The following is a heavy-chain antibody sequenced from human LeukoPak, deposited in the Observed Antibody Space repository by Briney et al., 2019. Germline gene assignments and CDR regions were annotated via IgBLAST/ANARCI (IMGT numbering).Heavy chain of an antibody. J-gene: IGHJ5*01. CDR2: INDSGTT. V-gene: IGHV4-34*01. D-gene: IGHD6-13*01. CDR3: ARQSRSNSWFSGGPKALNWFDS. CDR1: GGSFSGYY. Sequence: SETLSLTCAVYGGSFSGYYWSWIRQPPGKGLEWIGEINDSGTTFYNPSLKSRLAISVDPSKNQFSVKLNSVTAADTALYYCARQSRSNSWFSGGPKALNWFDSWAQGTLVTVSS.